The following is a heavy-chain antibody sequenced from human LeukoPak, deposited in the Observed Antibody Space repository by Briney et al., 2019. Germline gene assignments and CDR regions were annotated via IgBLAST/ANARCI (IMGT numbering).Heavy chain of an antibody. V-gene: IGHV3-30-3*01. J-gene: IGHJ6*02. CDR3: AGYPPDTAMVKDYYYGMDV. CDR1: GFTFRSYA. CDR2: ISYDGSNK. D-gene: IGHD5-18*01. Sequence: GGSLRLSCAASGFTFRSYAMHWVRQAPGKGLEWVAVISYDGSNKYYADSVKGRFTISRDNSKNTLYLQMNSLRAEDTAVYYCAGYPPDTAMVKDYYYGMDVWGQGTTVTVSS.